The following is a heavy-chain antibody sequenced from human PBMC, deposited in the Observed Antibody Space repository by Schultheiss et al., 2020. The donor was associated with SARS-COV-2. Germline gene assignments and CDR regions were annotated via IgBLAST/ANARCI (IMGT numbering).Heavy chain of an antibody. V-gene: IGHV4-61*08. CDR3: AKYGTGLWLPSDGMDV. Sequence: SETLSLTCTVSGGSISSGGYYWSWIRQPPGKGLEWIGYMYYSGSTNYNPSLKSRVTISVDTSKNQFTLNLSPVTAADTAVYYCAKYGTGLWLPSDGMDVWGQGTTVTVSS. D-gene: IGHD5-18*01. CDR1: GGSISSGGYY. J-gene: IGHJ6*02. CDR2: MYYSGST.